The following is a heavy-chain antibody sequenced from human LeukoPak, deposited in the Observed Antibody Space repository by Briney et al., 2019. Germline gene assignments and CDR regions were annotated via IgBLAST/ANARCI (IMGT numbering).Heavy chain of an antibody. J-gene: IGHJ4*02. D-gene: IGHD2/OR15-2a*01. V-gene: IGHV3-74*01. Sequence: PGGSLRLSCAASGNYWMHWVRQAPGKGLVWVSHINSDGSWTSYADSAKGRFTISKDNAKNTVYLQMNNLRAEDTAVYYCVSFYETYWGRGTLVIVSS. CDR2: INSDGSWT. CDR1: GNYW. CDR3: VSFYETY.